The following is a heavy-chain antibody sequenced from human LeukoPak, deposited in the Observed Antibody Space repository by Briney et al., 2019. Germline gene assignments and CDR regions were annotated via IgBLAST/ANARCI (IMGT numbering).Heavy chain of an antibody. J-gene: IGHJ4*02. V-gene: IGHV3-30-3*01. D-gene: IGHD4-17*01. CDR2: MSYDGSNK. CDR3: ARGGVTTMTLRDLWLDY. Sequence: QPGRSLRLSCAASGFTFSNYAMHWVRQAPGKGLGWVALMSYDGSNKFYADSVKGRFTISRDNSKSTLYLQMNSLKAEDTAVYYCARGGVTTMTLRDLWLDYWGQGTLVTVSS. CDR1: GFTFSNYA.